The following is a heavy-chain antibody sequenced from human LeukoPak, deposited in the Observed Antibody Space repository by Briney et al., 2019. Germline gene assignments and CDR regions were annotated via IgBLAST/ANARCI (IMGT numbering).Heavy chain of an antibody. CDR2: LYSSGSGGAT. D-gene: IGHD6-13*01. V-gene: IGHV3-23*01. Sequence: QPGGSLRLACAASGFTFSSYAMSWVRQAPGKGLEWVSVLYSSGSGGATYYADSVKGRFTISRDNSKNTLHLQMNSLRAEDTAVYYCARVTRYSSSWYYDYWGQGTLVTVSS. CDR3: ARVTRYSSSWYYDY. J-gene: IGHJ4*02. CDR1: GFTFSSYA.